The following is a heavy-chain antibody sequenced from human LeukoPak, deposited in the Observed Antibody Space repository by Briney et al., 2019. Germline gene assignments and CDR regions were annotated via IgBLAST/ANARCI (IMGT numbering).Heavy chain of an antibody. D-gene: IGHD3-3*01. Sequence: GGSLRLSCVASGFTFSSYSMNWVRQAPGKGLEWVSSISSSSSYIYYADSVKGRFTISRDNAKNSLYLQMNSLRAEDTAVYYCAKDHSDFWTWLWGYWGQGTLVTVSS. V-gene: IGHV3-21*04. CDR3: AKDHSDFWTWLWGY. CDR2: ISSSSSYI. CDR1: GFTFSSYS. J-gene: IGHJ4*02.